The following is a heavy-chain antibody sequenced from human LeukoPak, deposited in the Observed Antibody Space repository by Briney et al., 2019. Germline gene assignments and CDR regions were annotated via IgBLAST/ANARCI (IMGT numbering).Heavy chain of an antibody. V-gene: IGHV1-69*04. D-gene: IGHD3-22*01. CDR1: GGTFSSYA. CDR2: IIPILGIA. Sequence: ASVKVSCKASGGTFSSYAISWVRQAPGQGLEWMGRIIPILGIANYAQKFQGRVTITADKSTSTAYMELSSLRSEDTAVYYCAGVEITMIVVQNPGGFDIWGQGTMVTVSS. J-gene: IGHJ3*02. CDR3: AGVEITMIVVQNPGGFDI.